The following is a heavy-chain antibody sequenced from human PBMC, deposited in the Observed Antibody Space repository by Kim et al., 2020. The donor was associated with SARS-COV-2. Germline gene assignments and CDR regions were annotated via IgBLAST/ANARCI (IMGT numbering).Heavy chain of an antibody. D-gene: IGHD3-10*01. CDR1: GFTLSSYA. CDR3: ARDKYGSGDY. CDR2: ISNNGGST. J-gene: IGHJ4*02. V-gene: IGHV3-64*01. Sequence: GGSLRLSCVASGFTLSSYAMHWVRQAPGKGLEYISGISNNGGSTYHANSVKGRFTISRDNSKNTLYLQMGSLRGEDMAVYYCARDKYGSGDYWGQGTLVTVSS.